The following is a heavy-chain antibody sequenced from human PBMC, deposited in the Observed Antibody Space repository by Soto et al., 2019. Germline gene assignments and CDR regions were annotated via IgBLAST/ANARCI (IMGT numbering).Heavy chain of an antibody. J-gene: IGHJ4*02. D-gene: IGHD1-7*01. CDR2: INTYGSST. V-gene: IGHV3-74*01. CDR3: ARDRDWNYGDY. CDR1: GFTFGSYG. Sequence: EVQLVESGGGLVQPGGSLRLSCAASGFTFGSYGMHWVSQVPGKGLVWVSGINTYGSSTNYADSVKGRFTISRDKAKNTLYLQMCSPGAEDTAVDSCARDRDWNYGDYWGQGTLVTVSS.